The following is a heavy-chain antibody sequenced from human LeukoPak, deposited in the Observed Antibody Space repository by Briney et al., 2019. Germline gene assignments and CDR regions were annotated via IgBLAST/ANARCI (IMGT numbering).Heavy chain of an antibody. Sequence: SETLSLTCTVSGGSISSSGNYWGWIRQPPGKGLEWIASIYYSGSTYYNPSLKSRVTISVDTSKNQLSLKLSSLTAADTAVYYCARHEYSGSYYGLSWFDPWGQGTLVTVSS. CDR1: GGSISSSGNY. J-gene: IGHJ5*02. D-gene: IGHD1-26*01. CDR2: IYYSGST. CDR3: ARHEYSGSYYGLSWFDP. V-gene: IGHV4-39*01.